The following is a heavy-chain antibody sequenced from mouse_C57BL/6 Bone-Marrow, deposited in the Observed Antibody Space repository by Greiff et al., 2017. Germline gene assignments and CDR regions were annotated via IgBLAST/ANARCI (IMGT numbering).Heavy chain of an antibody. CDR1: GFTFSSYA. Sequence: EVQLVESGGGLVKPGGSLKLSCAASGFTFSSYAMSWVRQTPEKRLEWVATISDGGSYTYYPDNVKGRFTISRDNAKNNLYLQMSHLKSEDTAMYYCARDWWVAYWGQGTLVTVSA. CDR3: ARDWWVAY. J-gene: IGHJ3*01. V-gene: IGHV5-4*01. CDR2: ISDGGSYT.